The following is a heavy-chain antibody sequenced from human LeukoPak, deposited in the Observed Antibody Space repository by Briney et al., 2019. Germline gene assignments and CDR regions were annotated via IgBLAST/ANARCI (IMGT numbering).Heavy chain of an antibody. CDR1: GFTFSSYS. J-gene: IGHJ4*02. CDR2: ISSSSSFI. V-gene: IGHV3-21*01. D-gene: IGHD3-16*01. Sequence: GGSLRLSCAASGFTFSSYSINWVRQAPGKGLEWVSSISSSSSFISYADSVKGRFTISRDSANNSLYLQMKSLRAEDTALYYCARGRFHDYWGQGTLVTVSS. CDR3: ARGRFHDY.